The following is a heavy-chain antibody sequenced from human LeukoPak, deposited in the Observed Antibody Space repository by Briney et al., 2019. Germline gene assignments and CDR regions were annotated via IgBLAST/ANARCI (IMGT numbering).Heavy chain of an antibody. CDR2: IIPIFGTA. D-gene: IGHD2-2*02. J-gene: IGHJ3*02. CDR1: GGTFSSYA. V-gene: IGHV1-69*13. CDR3: ARDVPPIVVVPAAIRAFDI. Sequence: SVKVSCKASGGTFSSYAISWVRQAPGQGLEWMGGIIPIFGTANYAQKFQGRVTITADESTSTAYMELSSLRSEDTAVYYCARDVPPIVVVPAAIRAFDIWGQGTMVTVSS.